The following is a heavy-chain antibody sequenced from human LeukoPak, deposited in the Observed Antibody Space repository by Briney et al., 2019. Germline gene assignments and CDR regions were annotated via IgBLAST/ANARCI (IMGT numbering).Heavy chain of an antibody. Sequence: ASVKVSCKASGYTFTSYYMHWVRQAPGQGLEWMGIINPSGGSTSYAQKFQGRVTMTRDTSTSTVYMELSSLRSEDTAVYYCARGWLVGTTYGIAARRYYHYMDVWGKGTTVTVSS. CDR3: ARGWLVGTTYGIAARRYYHYMDV. V-gene: IGHV1-46*01. J-gene: IGHJ6*03. CDR2: INPSGGST. D-gene: IGHD6-6*01. CDR1: GYTFTSYY.